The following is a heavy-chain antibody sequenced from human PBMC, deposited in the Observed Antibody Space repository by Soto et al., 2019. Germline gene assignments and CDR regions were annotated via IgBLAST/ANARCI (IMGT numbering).Heavy chain of an antibody. V-gene: IGHV4-59*01. CDR2: IYYSGST. CDR1: GGSISSYY. D-gene: IGHD3-9*01. Sequence: QVQLQESGPGLVKPSETLSLTCTVSGGSISSYYWSWIRQPPGKGLEWIGYIYYSGSTTYNPSLKSRVTISVDTSKNQCALKLSSVTAADTAVYYCAGLYYDILTGYSLYYYYYMDVWGKGTTVTVSS. J-gene: IGHJ6*03. CDR3: AGLYYDILTGYSLYYYYYMDV.